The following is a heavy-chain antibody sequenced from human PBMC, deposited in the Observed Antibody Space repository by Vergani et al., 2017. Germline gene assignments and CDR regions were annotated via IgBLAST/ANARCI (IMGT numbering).Heavy chain of an antibody. J-gene: IGHJ1*01. CDR3: ARISGGSAPYLHY. D-gene: IGHD2-15*01. Sequence: EVQLVESGGGLVQPGGSLRLSCAASGFTFSRSWMSWVRQAPGKGLEWVANIKRDGTETFYVDSVKGRFTISRDNAKTTLYLQMNSLRDEDRGVYYCARISGGSAPYLHYWGQGTLVTVAS. V-gene: IGHV3-7*01. CDR1: GFTFSRSW. CDR2: IKRDGTET.